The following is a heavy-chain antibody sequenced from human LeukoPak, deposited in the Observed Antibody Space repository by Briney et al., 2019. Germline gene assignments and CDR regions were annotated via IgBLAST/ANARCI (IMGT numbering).Heavy chain of an antibody. CDR3: AKDGGHSSGWYRGHDAFDI. D-gene: IGHD6-19*01. J-gene: IGHJ3*02. V-gene: IGHV3-23*01. Sequence: GGSLRLSCAASGFTFGSYAMSWVRQAPGKGLEWVSAISGSGGSTYYADSVKGRLTISRDNSKNTLYLQMNSLRAEDTAVYYCAKDGGHSSGWYRGHDAFDIWGQGTMVTVSS. CDR1: GFTFGSYA. CDR2: ISGSGGST.